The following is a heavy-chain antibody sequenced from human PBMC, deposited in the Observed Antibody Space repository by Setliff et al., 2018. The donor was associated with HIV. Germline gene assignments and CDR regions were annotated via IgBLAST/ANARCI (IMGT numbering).Heavy chain of an antibody. CDR3: ARKYGSGWPDIYYYYMDV. V-gene: IGHV1-18*01. CDR1: GYTLTSYG. J-gene: IGHJ6*03. CDR2: ISAYNGNT. Sequence: ASVKVSCKASGYTLTSYGINWVRQAPGQGLEWMGRISAYNGNTNYAQKLQGRVTMTTDTSTSTAYMELRSLRSDDTAVYYCARKYGSGWPDIYYYYMDVWGKGTTVTVSS. D-gene: IGHD6-19*01.